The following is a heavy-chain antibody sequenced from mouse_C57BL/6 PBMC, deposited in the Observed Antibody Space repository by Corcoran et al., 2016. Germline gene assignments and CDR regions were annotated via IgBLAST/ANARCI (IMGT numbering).Heavy chain of an antibody. CDR1: GFSLSTSGMG. CDR2: IYWDDDK. Sequence: QVTLKEYGPGILQSSQTLSLNCSFSGFSLSTSGMGVSCLRQPSGKGLEWLAHIYWDDDKRYNPSLKSRLTISKDTSRNQVFLKITSVDTADTATYYCALRRSSNYGAMDYWGQCTSVTASS. D-gene: IGHD2-5*01. CDR3: ALRRSSNYGAMDY. J-gene: IGHJ4*01. V-gene: IGHV8-12*01.